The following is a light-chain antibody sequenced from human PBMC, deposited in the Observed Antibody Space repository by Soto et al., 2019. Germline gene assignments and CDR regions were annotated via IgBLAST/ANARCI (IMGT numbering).Light chain of an antibody. V-gene: IGLV1-40*01. CDR2: GDS. Sequence: QSVLTQPPSVSGAPGQRGTISCTESSSNIGAGYGVHWYIQLPGTAPKLLVYGDSNRPSGVPDRFSGSKSDTSASLAITGLQAEDEADYYCQSYDSSLSGVIFGGGTKVTVL. CDR1: SSNIGAGYG. J-gene: IGLJ2*01. CDR3: QSYDSSLSGVI.